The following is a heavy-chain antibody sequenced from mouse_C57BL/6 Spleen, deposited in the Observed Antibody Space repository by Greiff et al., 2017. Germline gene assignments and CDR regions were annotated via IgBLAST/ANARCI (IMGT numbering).Heavy chain of an antibody. D-gene: IGHD1-1*01. J-gene: IGHJ3*01. CDR3: ARENYERDWFAY. V-gene: IGHV1-80*01. Sequence: QVQLKESGAELVKPGASVKISCKASGYAFSSYWMNWVKQRPGKGLEWIGQIYPGDGDTNYNGKFKGKATLTADKSSSTAYMQLSSLTSEDAAVYFCARENYERDWFAYWGQGTLVTVAA. CDR2: IYPGDGDT. CDR1: GYAFSSYW.